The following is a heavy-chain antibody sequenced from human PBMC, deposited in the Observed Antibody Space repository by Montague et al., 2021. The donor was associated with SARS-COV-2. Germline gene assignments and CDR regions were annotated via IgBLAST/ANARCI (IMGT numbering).Heavy chain of an antibody. CDR1: GGSIRSSGYY. D-gene: IGHD3-10*01. Sequence: SETLSLTCTVSGGSIRSSGYYWGWIRQPPGKGLEWIGNIYYSGSTYYNPSLKSRVTISVDTSKDQFSLNLNSVTVADTAIYFCARPASGIGNAFDVWGQGTMVNVSS. CDR2: IYYSGST. J-gene: IGHJ3*01. CDR3: ARPASGIGNAFDV. V-gene: IGHV4-39*01.